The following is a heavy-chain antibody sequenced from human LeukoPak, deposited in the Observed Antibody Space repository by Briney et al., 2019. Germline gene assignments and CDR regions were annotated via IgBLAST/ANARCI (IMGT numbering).Heavy chain of an antibody. CDR2: IYTSGST. V-gene: IGHV4-61*02. Sequence: SQTLSLTCTVSGGSISSGSYYWSWIRQPAGKGLEWIGRIYTSGSTNYNPSLKSRVTISVDTSKNQFPLKLSSVTAADTAVYYCARVASTYYYDSSGYYYDPLFDYWGQGTLVTVSS. CDR3: ARVASTYYYDSSGYYYDPLFDY. J-gene: IGHJ4*02. D-gene: IGHD3-22*01. CDR1: GGSISSGSYY.